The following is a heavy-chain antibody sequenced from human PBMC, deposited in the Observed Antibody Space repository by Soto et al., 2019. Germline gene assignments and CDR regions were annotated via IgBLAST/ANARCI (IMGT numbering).Heavy chain of an antibody. D-gene: IGHD3-3*01. J-gene: IGHJ4*02. CDR3: ARDLNTYYDFWSGYYDY. Sequence: GGSQRLSCTASGFTFSTYSRNWVRQAPGKGLEWVSSISSSSSYIYYADSVKGRFTISRDNAKNSLYLQMNSLRAEDTAVYYCARDLNTYYDFWSGYYDYWGQGTLVTVSS. V-gene: IGHV3-21*01. CDR1: GFTFSTYS. CDR2: ISSSSSYI.